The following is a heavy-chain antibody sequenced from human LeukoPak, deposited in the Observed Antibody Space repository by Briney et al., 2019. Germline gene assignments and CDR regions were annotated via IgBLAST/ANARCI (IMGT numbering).Heavy chain of an antibody. V-gene: IGHV1-2*06. Sequence: ASVKVSCKASGYTFTGYYMHWVRQAPGQGLEWMGRINPNSGGTNYAQKFQGRVTMTRDTSISTAYMELSRLRSDDTAVYYCASEYYYDSSGYYDHDFDYWGQGTLVTVSS. J-gene: IGHJ4*02. CDR2: INPNSGGT. CDR3: ASEYYYDSSGYYDHDFDY. D-gene: IGHD3-22*01. CDR1: GYTFTGYY.